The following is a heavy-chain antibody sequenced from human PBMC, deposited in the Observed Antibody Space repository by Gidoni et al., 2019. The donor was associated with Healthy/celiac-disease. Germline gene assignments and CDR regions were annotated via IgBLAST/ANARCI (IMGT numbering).Heavy chain of an antibody. D-gene: IGHD6-19*01. J-gene: IGHJ4*02. Sequence: QITLKESGPTLVKPTQTLTLTCTFSGFSLSTSGVGVGWIRQPPGKALEWLALIYWNDDKRYSPSLKSRLTITKDTSKNQVVLTMTNMDPVDTATYYCAHIPEVIPPYSSGWTDYWGQGTLVTVSS. CDR3: AHIPEVIPPYSSGWTDY. CDR1: GFSLSTSGVG. V-gene: IGHV2-5*01. CDR2: IYWNDDK.